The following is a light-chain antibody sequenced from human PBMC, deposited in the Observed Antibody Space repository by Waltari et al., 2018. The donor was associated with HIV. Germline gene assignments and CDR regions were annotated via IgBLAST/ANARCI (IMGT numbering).Light chain of an antibody. V-gene: IGLV1-40*01. CDR1: SSNIGADYD. CDR2: GIK. J-gene: IGLJ2*01. CDR3: QSYDRSLSASVV. Sequence: QSVLTQPPSVSGAPGQRVTISCTGGSSNIGADYDVHWYQQIPGTAPKLLSSGIKNRPSGVPDRFSASKSCTSSSLAITGLQAEDEADYFCQSYDRSLSASVVFGGGTKLTVL.